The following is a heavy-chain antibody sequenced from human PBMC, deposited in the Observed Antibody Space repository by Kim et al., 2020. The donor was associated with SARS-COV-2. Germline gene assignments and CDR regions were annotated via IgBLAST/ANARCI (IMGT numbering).Heavy chain of an antibody. V-gene: IGHV4-39*01. CDR2: IYYSGST. J-gene: IGHJ4*02. CDR1: GGSISSSSYY. Sequence: SETLSLTCTVSGGSISSSSYYWGWIRQPPGKGLEWIGSIYYSGSTYYNPSLKSRVTISVDTSKNQFSLKLSSVTAADTAVYYCARGGMNYYDSSGPRGFFDYWGQGTLVTVSS. D-gene: IGHD3-22*01. CDR3: ARGGMNYYDSSGPRGFFDY.